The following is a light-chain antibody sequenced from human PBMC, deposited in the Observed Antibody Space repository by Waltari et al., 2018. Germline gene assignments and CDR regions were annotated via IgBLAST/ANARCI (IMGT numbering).Light chain of an antibody. V-gene: IGKV1-5*03. J-gene: IGKJ5*01. CDR3: QQYNSYSIT. CDR2: KAA. CDR1: QSISNW. Sequence: DIQMTQSPSTLSASVGDRVTITCRASQSISNWLAWYQQKPGKAPKLLIYKAANLESGVPSRFSGSGSGTEFILTINRLQPDDFATYYCQQYNSYSITFGQGTRLEIK.